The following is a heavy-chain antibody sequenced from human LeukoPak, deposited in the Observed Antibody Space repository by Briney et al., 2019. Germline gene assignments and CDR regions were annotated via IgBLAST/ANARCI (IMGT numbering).Heavy chain of an antibody. D-gene: IGHD1-26*01. CDR1: GYTFTGYF. CDR2: INLNSGGT. CDR3: ARDLSSTSNWEFDF. Sequence: SVKVSCKASGYTFTGYFMHWVRQAPGQGLEWMGRINLNSGGTYYAQNFQGRVTMTRDTSISTAYVELSRLTSDDTAMYYCARDLSSTSNWEFDFWGQGTLVTVSS. V-gene: IGHV1-2*06. J-gene: IGHJ4*02.